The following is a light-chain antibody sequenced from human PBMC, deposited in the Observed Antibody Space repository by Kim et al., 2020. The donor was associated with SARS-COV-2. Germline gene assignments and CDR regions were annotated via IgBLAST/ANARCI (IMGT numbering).Light chain of an antibody. J-gene: IGLJ2*01. CDR2: QDN. V-gene: IGLV3-1*01. CDR3: QAWDGSTVV. Sequence: SYELTQPPSVSVSPGQTAIITCSGDKLGDKYACWYQQKPGQSPVLVIYQDNIRPSGIPERFAGSNSGNTATLTISGTQAMDEADYYCQAWDGSTVVFGGG. CDR1: KLGDKY.